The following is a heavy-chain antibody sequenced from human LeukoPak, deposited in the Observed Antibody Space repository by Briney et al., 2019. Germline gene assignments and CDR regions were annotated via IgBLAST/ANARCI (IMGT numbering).Heavy chain of an antibody. CDR1: GFNFNIYA. J-gene: IGHJ4*02. CDR2: ISSNSVYT. Sequence: PGGSLRLSCAASGFNFNIYAMSWVRQAPGKGLEWVSSISSNSVYTYYGDSVKGRFTVSRDNSKNTLYLQMNSLRAEDTAVYYCAKTFPSGSYTSGYWGQGTLVTVSS. D-gene: IGHD1-26*01. V-gene: IGHV3-23*01. CDR3: AKTFPSGSYTSGY.